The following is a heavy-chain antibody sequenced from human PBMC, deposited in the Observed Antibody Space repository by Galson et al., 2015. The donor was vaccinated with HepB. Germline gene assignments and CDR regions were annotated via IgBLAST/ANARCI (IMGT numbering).Heavy chain of an antibody. D-gene: IGHD3-10*01. J-gene: IGHJ4*02. V-gene: IGHV3-11*01. CDR1: GFTFSDFY. CDR3: ARDRDSRGLPWVGEGPLFDQ. Sequence: SLRLSCAASGFTFSDFYMSWIRQAPGKGLEWVSYISSTDSAVYYADSVRGRFTISRDNAKNSPYLQMNSLRAEDTAVYYCARDRDSRGLPWVGEGPLFDQWGQGTLVTVSS. CDR2: ISSTDSAV.